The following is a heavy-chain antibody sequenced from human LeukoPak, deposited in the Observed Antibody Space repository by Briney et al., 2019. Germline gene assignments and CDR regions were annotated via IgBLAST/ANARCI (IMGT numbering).Heavy chain of an antibody. CDR1: GYTFTSYG. J-gene: IGHJ4*02. Sequence: ASVKVSCKASGYTFTSYGISWVRQAPGQGLQWMGWMSAYNGNTNYAQKLQGRVTMTTDTSTSTAYMELRSLRSDDTAVYYCAIAGTYSYGTENTNFDYWGQGTLVTVSS. D-gene: IGHD5-18*01. CDR3: AIAGTYSYGTENTNFDY. CDR2: MSAYNGNT. V-gene: IGHV1-18*01.